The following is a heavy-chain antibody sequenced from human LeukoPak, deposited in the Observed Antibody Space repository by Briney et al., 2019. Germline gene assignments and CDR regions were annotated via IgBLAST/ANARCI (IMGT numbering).Heavy chain of an antibody. Sequence: GGSLRLSCAASGFTFSSYATHWVRQAPGKGLEWVALISFDGVKTDYADSVKGRFTISRDSSQNTLYLQMNSLRAEDTAVYYCAKDRGSSSAAYGMDVWGQGTTVTVSS. J-gene: IGHJ6*02. CDR3: AKDRGSSSAAYGMDV. CDR1: GFTFSSYA. V-gene: IGHV3-30*04. CDR2: ISFDGVKT. D-gene: IGHD6-13*01.